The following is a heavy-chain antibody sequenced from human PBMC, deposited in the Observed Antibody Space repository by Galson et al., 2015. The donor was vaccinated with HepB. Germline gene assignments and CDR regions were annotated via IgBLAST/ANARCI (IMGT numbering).Heavy chain of an antibody. CDR1: GGSIGSYY. J-gene: IGHJ2*01. CDR3: ARLVDILTGYPRGGRHFDL. CDR2: IYYSGST. D-gene: IGHD3-9*01. Sequence: SETLSLTCTASGGSIGSYYWSWIRQPPWKGLEWIGYIYYSGSTNYNPSLKSRVTMSVDTSKNQFSLNLNSVTAADTAVYFCARLVDILTGYPRGGRHFDLWGRGTLVTVSS. V-gene: IGHV4-59*08.